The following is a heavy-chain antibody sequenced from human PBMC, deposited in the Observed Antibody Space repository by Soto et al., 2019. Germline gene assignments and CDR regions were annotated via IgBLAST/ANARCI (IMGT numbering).Heavy chain of an antibody. CDR3: ARWNYNDFWSGYYNWFDP. Sequence: ASVKVSCKASGYTFTSYGISWVRQPPAQELEWMGWISASDGNTNYAQKLQGRVTMTTDTTTSTAYMGLRSLRSDDTAVYYCARWNYNDFWSGYYNWFDPWGQGTLVTVSS. CDR1: GYTFTSYG. D-gene: IGHD3-3*01. J-gene: IGHJ5*02. CDR2: ISASDGNT. V-gene: IGHV1-18*04.